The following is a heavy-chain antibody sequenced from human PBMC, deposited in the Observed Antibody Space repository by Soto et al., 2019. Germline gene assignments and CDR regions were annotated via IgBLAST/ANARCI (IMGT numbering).Heavy chain of an antibody. J-gene: IGHJ6*02. V-gene: IGHV3-30-3*01. CDR2: ISYDGSNK. D-gene: IGHD6-6*01. CDR1: GVTFSSYA. Sequence: GGSLRLSCASSGVTFSSYAMHWVRQAPGKGLEWVAVISYDGSNKYYADSVKGRFTISRDNSKNTLYLQMNSLRAEDTAVYYCARERDEYSSSSSYYGMDVWGQGTTVTVSS. CDR3: ARERDEYSSSSSYYGMDV.